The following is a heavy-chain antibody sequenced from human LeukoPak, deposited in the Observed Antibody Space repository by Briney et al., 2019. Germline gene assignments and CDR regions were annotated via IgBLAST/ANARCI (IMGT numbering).Heavy chain of an antibody. D-gene: IGHD1-1*01. CDR3: ARHGPTTDSAFDY. V-gene: IGHV4-59*08. Sequence: SETLSLTCTVSGGSISSYYWSWLRQPPGKGLEWIGYIYYSGSTNYNPSLKSRVTISVDTSKNQFSLKLSSVTAADTAVYYCARHGPTTDSAFDYWGQGTLVTVSS. CDR2: IYYSGST. CDR1: GGSISSYY. J-gene: IGHJ4*02.